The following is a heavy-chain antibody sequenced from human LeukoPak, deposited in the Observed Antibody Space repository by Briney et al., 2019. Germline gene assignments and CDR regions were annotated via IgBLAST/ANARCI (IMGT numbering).Heavy chain of an antibody. CDR1: GFTFSSSWM. CDR3: ARLSGYYYYYMDV. CDR2: IYYSGST. J-gene: IGHJ6*03. D-gene: IGHD3-3*01. V-gene: IGHV4-39*07. Sequence: GSLRLSCAASGFTFSSSWMMWVRQAPGKGLEWIGSIYYSGSTYYNPSLKSRVTISVDTSKNQFSLKLSSVTAADTAVYYCARLSGYYYYYMDVWGKGTTVTVSS.